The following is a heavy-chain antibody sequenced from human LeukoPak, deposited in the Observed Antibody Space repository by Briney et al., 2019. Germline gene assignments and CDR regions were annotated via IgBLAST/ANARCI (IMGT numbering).Heavy chain of an antibody. D-gene: IGHD5-18*01. CDR1: GFTFSSYG. CDR2: ISYDGSNK. Sequence: GRSLRLSCAASGFTFSSYGMHWVRQAPGKGLEWVAVISYDGSNKYYADSVKGRFTISRDNSKNTLYLQMNSLRAEDTAVYYCAKVTYSYGLMDVWGQGTTVTVSS. CDR3: AKVTYSYGLMDV. J-gene: IGHJ6*02. V-gene: IGHV3-30*18.